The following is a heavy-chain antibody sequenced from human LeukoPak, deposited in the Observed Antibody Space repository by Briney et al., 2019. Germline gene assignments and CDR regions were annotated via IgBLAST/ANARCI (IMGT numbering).Heavy chain of an antibody. CDR2: IYSGGST. CDR3: ASSHGGVTTPYYYYGMDV. CDR1: GFTVSSNY. Sequence: GGSLRLSCAASGFTVSSNYMSWVRQAPGKGLEWVSVIYSGGSTYYADSVKGRFTISRDNSKNTLYLQMNSLRAEDTAVYYCASSHGGVTTPYYYYGMDVWGQGTTVTVSS. D-gene: IGHD4-17*01. V-gene: IGHV3-53*01. J-gene: IGHJ6*02.